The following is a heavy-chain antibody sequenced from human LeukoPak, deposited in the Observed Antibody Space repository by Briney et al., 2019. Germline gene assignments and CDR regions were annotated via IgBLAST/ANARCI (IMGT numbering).Heavy chain of an antibody. Sequence: GGSLRLSCAASGFTLTNRAVTWVRQAPGKGLEWVSVIYSGGSTYYADSVKGRFTISRDNSKNTLYLQMNSLRAEDTAVYYCARDCSGGSCYGFYWGQGTLVTVSS. D-gene: IGHD2-15*01. CDR2: IYSGGST. J-gene: IGHJ4*02. CDR1: GFTLTNRA. CDR3: ARDCSGGSCYGFY. V-gene: IGHV3-66*01.